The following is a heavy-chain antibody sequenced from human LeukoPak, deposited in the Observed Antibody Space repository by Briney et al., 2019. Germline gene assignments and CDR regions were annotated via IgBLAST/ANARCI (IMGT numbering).Heavy chain of an antibody. CDR3: ARRPYYYYMDV. J-gene: IGHJ6*03. CDR1: GGSFSGYY. V-gene: IGHV4-34*01. Sequence: SETLSLTCAVYGGSFSGYYWSWIRQPPGKGLEWIGEINHSGSTNYNPSLKSRVTISVDTSKNQFSLKLSSVTAADTAVYYCARRPYYYYMDVWGKGTTVTVSS. CDR2: INHSGST.